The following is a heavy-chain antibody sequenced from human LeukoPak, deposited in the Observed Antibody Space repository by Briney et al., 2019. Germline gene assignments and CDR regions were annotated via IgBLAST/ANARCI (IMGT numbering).Heavy chain of an antibody. CDR3: ARIGDSTSCYGPCAYFDY. Sequence: ASVKVSCKASGYTLTSYYMHWVRQAPGQGLEWMGIINPSGGSTSYAQKFQGRVTMTRDTSTSTVYMELSSLRSEDTAVYYCARIGDSTSCYGPCAYFDYWGQGTLVTVSS. CDR1: GYTLTSYY. J-gene: IGHJ4*02. V-gene: IGHV1-46*01. D-gene: IGHD2-2*01. CDR2: INPSGGST.